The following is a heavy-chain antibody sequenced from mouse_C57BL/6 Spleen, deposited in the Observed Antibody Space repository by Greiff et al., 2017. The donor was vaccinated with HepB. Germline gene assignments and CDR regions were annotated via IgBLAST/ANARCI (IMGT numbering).Heavy chain of an antibody. CDR3: AIYYDYDEDAMDY. CDR1: GYTFTSYW. CDR2: IYPGSGST. Sequence: QVQLQQPGAELVKPGASVKMSCRASGYTFTSYWITWVKQRPGQGLEWIGDIYPGSGSTNYNEKFKSKATLTVDTSSSTAYMQLSSLTSEDSAVYYCAIYYDYDEDAMDYWGQGTSVTVSS. J-gene: IGHJ4*01. V-gene: IGHV1-55*01. D-gene: IGHD2-4*01.